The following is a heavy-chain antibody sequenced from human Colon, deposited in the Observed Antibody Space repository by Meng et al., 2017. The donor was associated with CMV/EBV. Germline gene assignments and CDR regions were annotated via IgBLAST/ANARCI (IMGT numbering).Heavy chain of an antibody. J-gene: IGHJ4*02. CDR2: VYTGGNT. CDR1: GSTVSSNL. Sequence: LSCAVSGSTVSSNLMSWVRQAPGKGLQWVSTVYTGGNTYYTNSVKGRFTISRDNSKNTLNLQMNSLRPDDTAVYFCARRGDYGDYRYWGQGTLVTVSS. D-gene: IGHD4-17*01. CDR3: ARRGDYGDYRY. V-gene: IGHV3-66*02.